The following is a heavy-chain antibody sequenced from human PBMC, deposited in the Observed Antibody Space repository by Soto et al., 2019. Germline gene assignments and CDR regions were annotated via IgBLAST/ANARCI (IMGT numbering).Heavy chain of an antibody. CDR3: AFNCGSGSYYFDY. J-gene: IGHJ4*02. CDR1: GFTFSSYA. V-gene: IGHV3-23*01. Sequence: EVQLLESGGGLVQPGGSLRLSCAASGFTFSSYAMWWVRQAPGKGLECVSAISGGGETTYYADSVKGRFTISRDNSKNTIYLQMDSLRDEDTAVSYCAFNCGSGSYYFDYWGQGTLVTVSS. CDR2: ISGGGETT. D-gene: IGHD3-10*01.